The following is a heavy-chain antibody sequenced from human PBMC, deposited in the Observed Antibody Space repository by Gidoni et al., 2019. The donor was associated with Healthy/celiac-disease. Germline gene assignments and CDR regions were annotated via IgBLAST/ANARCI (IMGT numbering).Heavy chain of an antibody. J-gene: IGHJ4*02. CDR2: IYYSGST. CDR3: ARGSGSQGPDY. D-gene: IGHD3-10*01. V-gene: IGHV4-59*01. CDR1: GGSISRYY. Sequence: QGQLQESGPGLVKPSETLSLTCTVSGGSISRYYWSWIRQPPGKGLEWIGYIYYSGSTNYNPSLKSRVTISVDTSKNQFSLKLSSVTAADTAVYYCARGSGSQGPDYWGQGTLVTVSS.